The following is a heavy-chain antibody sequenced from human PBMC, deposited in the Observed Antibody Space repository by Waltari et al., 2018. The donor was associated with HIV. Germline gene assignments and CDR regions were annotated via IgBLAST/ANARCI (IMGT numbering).Heavy chain of an antibody. CDR1: GITVSSNY. D-gene: IGHD3-3*01. CDR2: IYSGGST. V-gene: IGHV3-53*01. Sequence: EVQLVESGGGLIQPGGSLRLSCAASGITVSSNYMTWVRQAPGKGLEWVACIYSGGSTYYADSVKGRFTISRDNSKNTLYLQMNSLRAEDTAVYYCARARTYYDFWSGNYSPDYFDYWGQGTLITVSS. CDR3: ARARTYYDFWSGNYSPDYFDY. J-gene: IGHJ4*02.